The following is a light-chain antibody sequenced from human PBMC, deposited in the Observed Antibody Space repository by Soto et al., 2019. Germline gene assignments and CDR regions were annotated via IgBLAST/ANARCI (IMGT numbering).Light chain of an antibody. CDR2: WAS. V-gene: IGKV4-1*01. Sequence: EIAMTQSPDSLTVSLGERATINCKSSQSVLYSSNTKNYLAWYQQKPGQRPKLLIYWASIRESGVPDRFSGSGSGTDFTLTSSSLQAEDVAVYFCQQYYSNPLTFGGGTKVAIK. CDR3: QQYYSNPLT. CDR1: QSVLYSSNTKNY. J-gene: IGKJ4*01.